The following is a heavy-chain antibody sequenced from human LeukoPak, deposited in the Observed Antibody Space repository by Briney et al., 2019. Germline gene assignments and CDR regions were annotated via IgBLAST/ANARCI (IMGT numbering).Heavy chain of an antibody. CDR3: ARVAAGTDY. Sequence: SETLSLTCAVYGGSFSGYYWSWIRQPPGKGLEWIREINHSGSTNYNPSLKSRVTISVDTSKNQFSLKLSSVTAADTAVYYCARVAAGTDYWGQGTLVTVSS. V-gene: IGHV4-34*01. CDR1: GGSFSGYY. J-gene: IGHJ4*02. CDR2: INHSGST. D-gene: IGHD6-13*01.